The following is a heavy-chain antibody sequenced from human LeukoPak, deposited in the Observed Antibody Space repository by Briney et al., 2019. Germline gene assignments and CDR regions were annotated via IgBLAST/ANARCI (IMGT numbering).Heavy chain of an antibody. J-gene: IGHJ4*02. CDR2: IIPIFGTA. Sequence: ASVKVSCKASGGTFSSYASSWVRQDPGQGLEWMGGIIPIFGTANYAQKFQGRVTITADESTSTAYMELSSLRSEDTAVYYCARDRVTHDYGGPKSEMRNLYFGYWGQGTLVTVSS. CDR3: ARDRVTHDYGGPKSEMRNLYFGY. CDR1: GGTFSSYA. V-gene: IGHV1-69*13. D-gene: IGHD4-23*01.